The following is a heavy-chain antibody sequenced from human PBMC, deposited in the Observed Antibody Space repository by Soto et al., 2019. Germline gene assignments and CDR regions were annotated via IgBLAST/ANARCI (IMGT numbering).Heavy chain of an antibody. CDR3: ARDPIVATIGGHTTPVRFDY. J-gene: IGHJ4*02. CDR1: GFTFSSYA. V-gene: IGHV3-30-3*01. D-gene: IGHD5-12*01. CDR2: ISYDGSNK. Sequence: QVQLVESGGGVVQPGRSLRLSCAASGFTFSSYAMHWVRQAPGKGLEWVAVISYDGSNKYYADSVKGRFTISRDNSKNTLYLQMNSLRAEDTAVYYCARDPIVATIGGHTTPVRFDYWGQGTLVTVSS.